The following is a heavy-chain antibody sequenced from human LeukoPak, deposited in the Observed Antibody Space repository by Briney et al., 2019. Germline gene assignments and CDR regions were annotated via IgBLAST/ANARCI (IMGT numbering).Heavy chain of an antibody. CDR2: IYHSGST. V-gene: IGHV4-30-2*01. Sequence: SETLSLTCAVSGGSISSGGYSWSWLRQPPGKGLEWIGYIYHSGSTYYDPSLKSRVTISVDRSKNQFSLKLSSVTAADTAVYYCARDRHMVRGSSWFDPWGQGTLVTVSS. J-gene: IGHJ5*02. D-gene: IGHD3-10*01. CDR1: GGSISSGGYS. CDR3: ARDRHMVRGSSWFDP.